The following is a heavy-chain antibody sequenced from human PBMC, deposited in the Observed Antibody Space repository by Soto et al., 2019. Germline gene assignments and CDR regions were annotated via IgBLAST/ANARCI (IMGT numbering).Heavy chain of an antibody. D-gene: IGHD2-15*01. Sequence: SETLSLTCTVSGGSISSYYWSWIRQPPGKGLEWIGYIYYSGSTNYNPSLKSRVTISVDTSKNQFSLKLSSVTAADTAVYYCARVFVRGYYGMDVWGQGTTVTVSS. CDR3: ARVFVRGYYGMDV. V-gene: IGHV4-59*01. CDR2: IYYSGST. J-gene: IGHJ6*02. CDR1: GGSISSYY.